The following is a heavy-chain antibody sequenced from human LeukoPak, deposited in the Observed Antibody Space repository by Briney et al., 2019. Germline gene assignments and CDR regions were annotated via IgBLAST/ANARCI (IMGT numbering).Heavy chain of an antibody. Sequence: SETLSLTCTVSGGSMNGYYWNWIRQSPGKGLEWIGRIYTSGSTNYNPSLKSRVTISVDTSKNQFSLKLSSVTAADTAVYYCARVVIGYYYYMDVWGKGTTVTVSS. CDR2: IYTSGST. CDR1: GGSMNGYY. D-gene: IGHD3-22*01. V-gene: IGHV4-4*08. J-gene: IGHJ6*03. CDR3: ARVVIGYYYYMDV.